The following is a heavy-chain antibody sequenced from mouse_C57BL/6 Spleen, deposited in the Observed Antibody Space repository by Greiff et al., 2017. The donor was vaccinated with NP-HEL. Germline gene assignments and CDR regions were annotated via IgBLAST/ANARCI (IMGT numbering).Heavy chain of an antibody. CDR3: ARSLRGAMDY. CDR2: IRNKANGYTT. Sequence: DVMLVESGGGLVQPGGSLSLSCAASGFTFTDYYMSWVRQPPGKALEWLGFIRNKANGYTTEYSASVKGRFTISRDNSQSILYLQMNALRAEDSATYYCARSLRGAMDYWGQGTSVTVSS. CDR1: GFTFTDYY. D-gene: IGHD1-1*01. V-gene: IGHV7-3*01. J-gene: IGHJ4*01.